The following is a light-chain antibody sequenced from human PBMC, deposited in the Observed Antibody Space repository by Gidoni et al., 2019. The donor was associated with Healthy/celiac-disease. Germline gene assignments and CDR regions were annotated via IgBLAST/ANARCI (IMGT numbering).Light chain of an antibody. Sequence: DIQMTQSPSTLSASVGDRVTITCRASQSISTWLAWYQQKPGKAPKLLIYDASTLESGVPSRFSGSGSGTEFTLTISGLQPDDFAAYYCQQYNGYASTFGQGTKVEIK. CDR3: QQYNGYAST. CDR1: QSISTW. CDR2: DAS. V-gene: IGKV1-5*01. J-gene: IGKJ1*01.